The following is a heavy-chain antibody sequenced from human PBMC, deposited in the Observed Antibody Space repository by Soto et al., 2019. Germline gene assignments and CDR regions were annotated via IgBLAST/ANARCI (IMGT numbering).Heavy chain of an antibody. J-gene: IGHJ6*02. CDR1: GFTFTNYA. CDR3: AREPYPHRCYGMDV. CDR2: ISYDGSNK. Sequence: QVQLVESGGGVVQPGRSMRLSCAASGFTFTNYAMHWVRQAPGKGLEWVAVISYDGSNKYYADSVKGRFTISRDTSKNALYLQMNSLRAEDTAVYYCAREPYPHRCYGMDVWGQGTTVTVSS. V-gene: IGHV3-30-3*01.